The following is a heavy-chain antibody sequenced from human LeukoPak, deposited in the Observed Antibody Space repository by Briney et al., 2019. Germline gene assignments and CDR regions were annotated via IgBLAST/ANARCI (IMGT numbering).Heavy chain of an antibody. J-gene: IGHJ4*02. V-gene: IGHV4-34*01. Sequence: SETLSLTCTVYGGSFSGYYWSWIRQPPGKGLEWIGEITHTGSTNYNPSLKSRVTISVDTSRNSFSLELSSVTAADTAVYYCARVGYCGGDCYPFDYWGQGTLTTISS. CDR2: ITHTGST. D-gene: IGHD2-21*02. CDR1: GGSFSGYY. CDR3: ARVGYCGGDCYPFDY.